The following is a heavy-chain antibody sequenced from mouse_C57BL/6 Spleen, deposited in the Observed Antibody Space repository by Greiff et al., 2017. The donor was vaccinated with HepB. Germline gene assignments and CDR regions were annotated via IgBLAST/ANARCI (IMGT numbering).Heavy chain of an antibody. CDR2: INPYNGGT. CDR3: ARWYYGSSPKDYDV. J-gene: IGHJ1*03. D-gene: IGHD1-1*01. V-gene: IGHV1-19*01. CDR1: GYTFTDYY. Sequence: EVQLQQSGPVLVKPGASVKMSCKASGYTFTDYYMNWVKQSHGKSLEWIGVINPYNGGTSYNQKFKGKATLTVDKSSSTADMELNSLTSEDSAVYYCARWYYGSSPKDYDVWGTGTTVTVSS.